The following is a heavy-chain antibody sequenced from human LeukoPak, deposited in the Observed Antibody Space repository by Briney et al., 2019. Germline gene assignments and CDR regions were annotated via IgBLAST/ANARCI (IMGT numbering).Heavy chain of an antibody. Sequence: GGSLRLSCAASGFTFSSYSMNWVRQAPGKGLEWVSSISSGSSYIYYADSVKGRFTISRDNAKNSLYLQMNSLRAEDTAVYYCARARKSIAAAGTSWFDPWGQGTLVTVSS. J-gene: IGHJ5*02. D-gene: IGHD6-13*01. CDR2: ISSGSSYI. CDR3: ARARKSIAAAGTSWFDP. CDR1: GFTFSSYS. V-gene: IGHV3-21*01.